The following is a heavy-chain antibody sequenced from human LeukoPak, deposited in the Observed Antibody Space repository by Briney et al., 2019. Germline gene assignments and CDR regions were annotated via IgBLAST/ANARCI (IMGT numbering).Heavy chain of an antibody. J-gene: IGHJ4*02. V-gene: IGHV4-59*01. CDR2: IYYSGST. CDR1: GGSISSYY. CDR3: ARATSGWYYFDY. D-gene: IGHD6-19*01. Sequence: SETLSLTCTVSGGSISSYYWSWIRQPPGKGLEWIGYIYYSGSTNYNPSLKSRVTISVDTSKNQFSLKLSSVTAADTAVYYCARATSGWYYFDYWGQGTLVTVSS.